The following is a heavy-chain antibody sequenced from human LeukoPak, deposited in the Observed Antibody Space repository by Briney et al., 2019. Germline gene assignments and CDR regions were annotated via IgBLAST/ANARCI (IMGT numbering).Heavy chain of an antibody. CDR3: AKDRYRPRGPNLSGYFDY. D-gene: IGHD2-15*01. CDR1: GFTFSIYG. CDR2: ISYDGSNK. J-gene: IGHJ4*02. V-gene: IGHV3-30*18. Sequence: GGSLRLSCAASGFTFSIYGMPWVRQAPGKGLEWVAVISYDGSNKYYADSVKGRFTISRDNSKNTLYLQMNSLRAEDTAVYYCAKDRYRPRGPNLSGYFDYWGQGTLVTVSS.